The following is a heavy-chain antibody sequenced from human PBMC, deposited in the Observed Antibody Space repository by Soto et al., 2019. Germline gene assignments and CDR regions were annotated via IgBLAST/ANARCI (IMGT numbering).Heavy chain of an antibody. V-gene: IGHV3-23*01. J-gene: IGHJ4*02. CDR2: MSASGGTS. Sequence: EVELLESGGGLIHPGESLRLSCAASGFSFSSYAMIWVRQAPGKGLEWVSVMSASGGTSYFADSVKGRFSMSRDNSKNMFYLEMNSLRAEDTAIYFCAKGSIQYSASIDYWGQRTLVSVSS. CDR3: AKGSIQYSASIDY. D-gene: IGHD5-12*01. CDR1: GFSFSSYA.